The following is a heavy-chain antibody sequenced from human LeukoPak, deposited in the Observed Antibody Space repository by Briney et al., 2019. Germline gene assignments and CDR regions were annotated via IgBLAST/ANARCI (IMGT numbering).Heavy chain of an antibody. CDR2: IYYSGST. Sequence: SETLSLTCTVSGGSISSYYWSWIRQPPGKGLERIGYIYYSGSTNYNPSLKSRVTISVDTSKNQFSLQLNSVTPDDTAVYYCARELIDSFDIWGQGTMVTVSS. CDR3: ARELIDSFDI. J-gene: IGHJ3*02. CDR1: GGSISSYY. V-gene: IGHV4-59*12.